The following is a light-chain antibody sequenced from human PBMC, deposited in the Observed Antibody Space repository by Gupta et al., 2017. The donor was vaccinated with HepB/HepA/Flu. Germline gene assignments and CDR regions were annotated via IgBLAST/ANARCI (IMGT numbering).Light chain of an antibody. Sequence: QSALTQPASVSGSPGQSITISCTGTSSVVGVYNYLSWSQQHPGKAPKLMVYDVSNRPAEVSNRFSGSKSGNTASLTISGLQAEDEADYYCSSYTSSSTPFYVFGTGTKVTVL. V-gene: IGLV2-14*01. CDR1: SSVVGVYNY. CDR2: DVS. CDR3: SSYTSSSTPFYV. J-gene: IGLJ1*01.